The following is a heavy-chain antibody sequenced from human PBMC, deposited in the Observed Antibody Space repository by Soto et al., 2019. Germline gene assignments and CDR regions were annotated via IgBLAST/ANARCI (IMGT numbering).Heavy chain of an antibody. CDR3: ARVRYYYYMDV. CDR1: GGSFSGYY. Sequence: SETLSLTCAVYGGSFSGYYWSWIRQPPGKGLEWIGEINHSGSTNYNPSLKSRVTISVDTSKNQFSLKLSSVTAADTAVYYCARVRYYYYMDVWGKGTTVTVSS. CDR2: INHSGST. J-gene: IGHJ6*03. V-gene: IGHV4-34*01.